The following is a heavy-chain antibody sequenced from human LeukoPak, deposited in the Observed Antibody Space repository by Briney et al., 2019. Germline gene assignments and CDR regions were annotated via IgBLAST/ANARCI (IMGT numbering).Heavy chain of an antibody. CDR1: GYTFIDYS. CDR3: ATHCSGAACFDY. V-gene: IGHV1-2*02. Sequence: GASVKVSCKASGYTFIDYSIHWVRQAPGQGLEWMGEINPSNGDTNFAPEFQGRVTMTRDTSITTAFMELSSLRYADTAIYYCATHCSGAACFDYWGQGTPVTVSS. D-gene: IGHD2-15*01. CDR2: INPSNGDT. J-gene: IGHJ4*02.